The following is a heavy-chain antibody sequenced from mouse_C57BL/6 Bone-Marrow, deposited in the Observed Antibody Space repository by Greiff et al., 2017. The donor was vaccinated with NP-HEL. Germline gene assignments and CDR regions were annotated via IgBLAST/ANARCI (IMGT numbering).Heavy chain of an antibody. D-gene: IGHD2-3*01. J-gene: IGHJ4*01. CDR1: GYTFTSYG. Sequence: VQLQQSGAELARPGASVKLSCKASGYTFTSYGISWVKQRTGQGLEWIGEIYPRRGNTYYNEKFKGKATLTADQSSSTAYMELRSLTSEDSAVYFCAPSMMVTAGAMDYWGQGTSVTVSS. CDR2: IYPRRGNT. CDR3: APSMMVTAGAMDY. V-gene: IGHV1-81*01.